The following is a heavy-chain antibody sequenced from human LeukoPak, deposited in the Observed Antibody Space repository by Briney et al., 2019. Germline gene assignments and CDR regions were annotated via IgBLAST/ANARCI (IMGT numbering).Heavy chain of an antibody. CDR1: GFTFNNYP. D-gene: IGHD2-2*01. V-gene: IGHV3-9*01. CDR2: ISWNSGNI. Sequence: SLRLSCAASGFTFNNYPMSWVRQAPGKGLEWVSGISWNSGNIGYADSVKGRFTISRDNAKNSLYLQMNSLRAEDTALYYCAKDGFVVVPAAGAYYYYYYMDVWGKGTTVTVSS. CDR3: AKDGFVVVPAAGAYYYYYYMDV. J-gene: IGHJ6*03.